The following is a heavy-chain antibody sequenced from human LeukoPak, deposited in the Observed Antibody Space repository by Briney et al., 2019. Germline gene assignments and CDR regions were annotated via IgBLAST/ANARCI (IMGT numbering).Heavy chain of an antibody. J-gene: IGHJ3*02. CDR3: ARASDFWSGYDHDAFDI. D-gene: IGHD3-3*01. V-gene: IGHV4-39*07. CDR2: IYYSGST. CDR1: GGSISSYY. Sequence: KTSETLSLTCTVSGGSISSYYWSWIRQPPGKGLEWIGSIYYSGSTYYNPSLKSRVTISVDTSKNQLSLKLSSVTAADTAVYYCARASDFWSGYDHDAFDIWGQGTMVTVSS.